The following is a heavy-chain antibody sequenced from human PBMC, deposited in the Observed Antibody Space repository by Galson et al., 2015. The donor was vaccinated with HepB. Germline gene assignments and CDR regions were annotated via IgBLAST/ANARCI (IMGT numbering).Heavy chain of an antibody. V-gene: IGHV1-69*02. CDR3: ARVKNSYDSSGYRYYYFNY. CDR1: GGTFSSYT. Sequence: SVKVSCKASGGTFSSYTISWVRQAPGQGLEWMGRIIPILGIANYAQKFQGRVTITADKSTSTAYMELSSLRSEDTAVYYCARVKNSYDSSGYRYYYFNYWGQGPLVTVSS. J-gene: IGHJ4*02. CDR2: IIPILGIA. D-gene: IGHD3-22*01.